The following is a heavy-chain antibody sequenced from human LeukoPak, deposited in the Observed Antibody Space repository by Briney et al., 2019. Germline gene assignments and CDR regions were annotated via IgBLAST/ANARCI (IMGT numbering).Heavy chain of an antibody. CDR3: ARGRIAVAVDGEVFDY. J-gene: IGHJ4*02. V-gene: IGHV1-69*13. D-gene: IGHD6-19*01. CDR2: IIPIFGTA. CDR1: GGTFSSYA. Sequence: SVKVSCKASGGTFSSYAISWVRQAPGQGLEWMGGIIPIFGTANYAQKFQGRVTITADESTSTAYMELSSLRYEDTAMYYCARGRIAVAVDGEVFDYWGQGTLVTVSS.